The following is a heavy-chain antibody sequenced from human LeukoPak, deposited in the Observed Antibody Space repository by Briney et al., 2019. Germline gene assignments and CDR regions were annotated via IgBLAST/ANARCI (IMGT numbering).Heavy chain of an antibody. CDR1: GYSFTAFY. V-gene: IGHV1-2*02. D-gene: IGHD3-10*01. CDR2: IHPRSGDT. CDR3: ARDGEYGTGSYYRGSFDY. Sequence: ASVEVSCKASGYSFTAFYIHWVRQAPGQGLEWMGWIHPRSGDTGYAQKFQGRVTMARDTSISTVYMDLSSLGSDDTAVYYCARDGEYGTGSYYRGSFDYWGQGILVTVSS. J-gene: IGHJ4*02.